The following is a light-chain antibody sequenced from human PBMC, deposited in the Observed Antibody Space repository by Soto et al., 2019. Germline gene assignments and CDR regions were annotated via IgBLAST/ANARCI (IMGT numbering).Light chain of an antibody. CDR2: GAS. CDR1: QSVHNF. J-gene: IGKJ5*01. CDR3: QQRSNWPPIT. V-gene: IGKV3-11*01. Sequence: VLTQFPATLSLSPGDRAALSCKASQSVHNFLAWYQQRPGQAHRLLIYGASNRAAVIPDRFSGSGSGTDFTLTINSLEPEDFAVYYCQQRSNWPPITFGQGTRLDIK.